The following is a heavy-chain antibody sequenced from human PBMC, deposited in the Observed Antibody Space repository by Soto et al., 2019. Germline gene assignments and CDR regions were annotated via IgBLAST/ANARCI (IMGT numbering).Heavy chain of an antibody. D-gene: IGHD3-10*01. CDR2: INHSGST. J-gene: IGHJ6*02. V-gene: IGHV4-34*01. CDR1: GGSFSGYY. Sequence: PSETLSLTCAVYGGSFSGYYWSWIRQPPGKGLEWIGEINHSGSTNYNPSLKSRVTISVDTSKNQFSLKLSSVTAADTAVYYCERGAIITMVRASGMDVWGQGTTVTVSS. CDR3: ERGAIITMVRASGMDV.